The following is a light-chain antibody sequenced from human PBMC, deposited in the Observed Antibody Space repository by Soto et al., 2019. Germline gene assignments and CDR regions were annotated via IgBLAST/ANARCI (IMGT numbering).Light chain of an antibody. V-gene: IGLV2-8*01. CDR3: SSFAGGGNPVL. Sequence: QSALTQPPSASGSLGQSVTISCTGTSSDVGGYHYVSWHQQHPGKAPKVMIYEVTKRPPGVPDRFSGSKSGNTASLTVSGLHAEDEADYYCSSFAGGGNPVLLGGGTKLTVL. CDR1: SSDVGGYHY. CDR2: EVT. J-gene: IGLJ2*01.